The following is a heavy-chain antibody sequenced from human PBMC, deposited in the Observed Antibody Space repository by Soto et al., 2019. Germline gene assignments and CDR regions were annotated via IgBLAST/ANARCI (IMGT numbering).Heavy chain of an antibody. CDR2: IKSKTDGGTT. CDR1: GFTFSNAW. V-gene: IGHV3-15*07. D-gene: IGHD3-3*01. Sequence: PGGSLRLSCAASGFTFSNAWMNWVRQAPGKGLEWVGRIKSKTDGGTTDYAAPVKGRFTISRDDSKNTLYLQMNSLKTEDTAVYYCTVAYYDFWSGTRIWGQGTLVTVSS. J-gene: IGHJ4*02. CDR3: TVAYYDFWSGTRI.